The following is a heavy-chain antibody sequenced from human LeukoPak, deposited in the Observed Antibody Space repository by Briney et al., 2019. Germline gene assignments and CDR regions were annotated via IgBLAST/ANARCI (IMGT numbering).Heavy chain of an antibody. J-gene: IGHJ6*03. D-gene: IGHD6-13*01. CDR3: ARDENSSRDYYYYYMDV. Sequence: GGSLRLSCAASGFTFSSYWMSWVRQAPGKGLEWVANIKQDGSEKYYVDSVKGRFTISRDNAKNSLYLQMNSLRAEDTAVYYRARDENSSRDYYYYYMDVWGKGTTVTVSS. V-gene: IGHV3-7*01. CDR2: IKQDGSEK. CDR1: GFTFSSYW.